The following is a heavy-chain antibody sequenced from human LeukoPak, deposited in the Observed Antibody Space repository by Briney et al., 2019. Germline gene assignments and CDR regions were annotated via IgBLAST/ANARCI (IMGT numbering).Heavy chain of an antibody. CDR2: INHSGST. J-gene: IGHJ4*02. Sequence: SETLSLTCAVYGGSFSGYYWSWIRQPPGKGLEWIGEINHSGSTNYNPSLKSRVTMSVDTSKNQFSLKLSSVTAADTAVYYCARDLRGAFWELGYFDYWGQGTLVTVSS. V-gene: IGHV4-34*01. CDR3: ARDLRGAFWELGYFDY. CDR1: GGSFSGYY. D-gene: IGHD1-26*01.